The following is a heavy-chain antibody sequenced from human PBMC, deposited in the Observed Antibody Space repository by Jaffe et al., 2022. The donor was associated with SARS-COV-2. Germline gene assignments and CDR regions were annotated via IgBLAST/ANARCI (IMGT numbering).Heavy chain of an antibody. V-gene: IGHV4-34*01. D-gene: IGHD6-13*01. CDR1: GGSFSGYY. Sequence: QVQLQQWGAGLLKPSETLSLTCAVYGGSFSGYYWSWIRQPPGKGLEWIGEINHSGSTNYNPSLKSRVTISVDTSKNQFSLKLSSVTAADTAVYYCARGSGRIAAAALGLWGRGTLVTVSS. CDR3: ARGSGRIAAAALGL. J-gene: IGHJ2*01. CDR2: INHSGST.